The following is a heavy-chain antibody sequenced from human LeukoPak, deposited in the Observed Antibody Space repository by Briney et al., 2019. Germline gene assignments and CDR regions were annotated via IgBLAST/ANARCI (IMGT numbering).Heavy chain of an antibody. J-gene: IGHJ4*02. CDR1: GGSISSSSYY. CDR3: ARHNGGYGDYGAPGDDAVDY. Sequence: PSETLSLTCTVSGGSISSSSYYWGWIRQHPGKGLEWIGSIYYSGSTYYNPYPKSRVTISVDTSKNQFSLKLSSVTAADTAVYYCARHNGGYGDYGAPGDDAVDYWGQGTLVTVSS. CDR2: IYYSGST. D-gene: IGHD4-17*01. V-gene: IGHV4-39*01.